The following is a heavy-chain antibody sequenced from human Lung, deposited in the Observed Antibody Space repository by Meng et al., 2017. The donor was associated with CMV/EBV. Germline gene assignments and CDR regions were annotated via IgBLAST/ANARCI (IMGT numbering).Heavy chain of an antibody. CDR3: ARQLDTRTWDNWFDP. Sequence: GGSLRLSXKGSGYSFTSYWIAWVRQMPGKGLEWMGIIYPGDSDTTYSPAFQGQVTISADKSISTTYLQWSSLKASDTAMYYGARQLDTRTWDNWFDPWGQGTLVTVSS. J-gene: IGHJ5*02. CDR2: IYPGDSDT. D-gene: IGHD2-2*01. V-gene: IGHV5-51*01. CDR1: GYSFTSYW.